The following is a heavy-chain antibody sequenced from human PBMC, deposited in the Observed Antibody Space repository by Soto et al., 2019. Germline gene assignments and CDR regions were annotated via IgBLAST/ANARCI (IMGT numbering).Heavy chain of an antibody. J-gene: IGHJ4*02. V-gene: IGHV3-48*03. Sequence: EGQLVESGGDLVQPGGSLRLSCVASGFTFSSYEMNWGRQAPGKGLEWVSYISSSGKTIHYADSVKGRFTISRDNAKNSLYLQMNSLRAEDTAAYYCARNNGDYEVYWGQGTLVTVSS. D-gene: IGHD4-17*01. CDR2: ISSSGKTI. CDR3: ARNNGDYEVY. CDR1: GFTFSSYE.